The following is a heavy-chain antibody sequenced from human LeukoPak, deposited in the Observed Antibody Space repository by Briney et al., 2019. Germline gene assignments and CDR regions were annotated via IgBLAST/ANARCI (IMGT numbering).Heavy chain of an antibody. J-gene: IGHJ5*02. CDR2: IYYSGST. V-gene: IGHV4-31*03. D-gene: IGHD3-3*01. CDR1: GGSISSGGYY. Sequence: SETLSFTCTVSGGSISSGGYYWSWIRQHPGKGLEWIGYIYYSGSTNYNPSLKSRVTISVDTSKNQFSLKLSSVTAADTAVYYCARASYYDFWSGYYVWFDPWGQGTLVTVSS. CDR3: ARASYYDFWSGYYVWFDP.